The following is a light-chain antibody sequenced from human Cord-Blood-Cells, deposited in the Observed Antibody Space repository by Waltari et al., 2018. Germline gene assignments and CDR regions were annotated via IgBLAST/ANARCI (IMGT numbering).Light chain of an antibody. J-gene: IGKJ3*01. V-gene: IGKV4-1*01. CDR3: QQYYSTPFT. CDR1: QSVLYSSNNKNY. CDR2: WAS. Sequence: DIVMTQSPDSLAVSLGERATINCKSSQSVLYSSNNKNYLAWYQQKPGQPPKLIIYWASSRESGFPDRLSGSGSGTDFTLTISCRQAEDVAVYYWQQYYSTPFTFGPGTKVDIK.